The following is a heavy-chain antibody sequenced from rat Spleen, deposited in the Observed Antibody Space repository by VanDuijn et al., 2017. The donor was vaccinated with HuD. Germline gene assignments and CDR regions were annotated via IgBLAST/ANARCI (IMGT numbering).Heavy chain of an antibody. Sequence: QVQLKESGPGLVQPSQTLSLTCTVSGFSLTSYHVSWVRQPPGKGLEWMGAIWTGGSTAYNSFFKSRLSISRDTSKSQVFLKMNSLQTEDTATYYCARVGYSSYIRYFDYWGQGVMVTVSS. CDR3: ARVGYSSYIRYFDY. V-gene: IGHV2-43*01. CDR2: IWTGGST. D-gene: IGHD1-2*01. J-gene: IGHJ2*01. CDR1: GFSLTSYH.